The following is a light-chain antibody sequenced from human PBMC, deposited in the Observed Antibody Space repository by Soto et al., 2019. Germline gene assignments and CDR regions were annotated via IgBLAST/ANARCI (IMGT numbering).Light chain of an antibody. CDR2: AAS. V-gene: IGKV1-9*01. J-gene: IGKJ3*01. CDR3: QQFNTYLFT. CDR1: QGISSD. Sequence: DIQLTQSPSFLSASVGDRVTITCRASQGISSDLAWYQQKPGKAPRLLIYAASTLRSGVPSRFSGSGSGTEFTLTISSLQPEDFATYYCQQFNTYLFTFGPGTKVDIK.